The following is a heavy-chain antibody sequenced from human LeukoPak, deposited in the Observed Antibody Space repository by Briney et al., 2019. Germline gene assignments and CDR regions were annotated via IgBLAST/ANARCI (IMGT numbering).Heavy chain of an antibody. CDR2: ISAYNGNT. CDR1: GYTFTSYD. Sequence: ASVKVSCKASGYTFTSYDISWVLQAPGQGLEWMGWISAYNGNTKYAQKFQGRVTKSTDTSTSTAYMELRSLRSDDTAVYYCAAHYDFWSGDFDYWGQGTLVTVSS. J-gene: IGHJ4*02. CDR3: AAHYDFWSGDFDY. V-gene: IGHV1-18*01. D-gene: IGHD3-3*01.